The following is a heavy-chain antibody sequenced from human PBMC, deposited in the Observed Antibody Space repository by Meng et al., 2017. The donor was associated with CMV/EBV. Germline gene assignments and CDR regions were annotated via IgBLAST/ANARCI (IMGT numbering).Heavy chain of an antibody. V-gene: IGHV4-34*01. Sequence: GSLRLSCAVYGGSFSGYYWSWIRQPPGKGLEWIGEINHSGSTNYNPSLKSRVTISVDTSKNQFSLKLSSVTAADTAVYYCARGLPSGGIRLFDYYYGMDVWGQGTTVTVFS. D-gene: IGHD3-16*01. CDR3: ARGLPSGGIRLFDYYYGMDV. CDR1: GGSFSGYY. CDR2: INHSGST. J-gene: IGHJ6*02.